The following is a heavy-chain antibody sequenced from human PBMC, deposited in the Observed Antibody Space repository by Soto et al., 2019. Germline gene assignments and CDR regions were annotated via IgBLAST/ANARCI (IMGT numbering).Heavy chain of an antibody. CDR3: ARTGEWLPNYYYYGMDV. J-gene: IGHJ6*02. Sequence: GTSVKVSCKASGGTFSSCAISWVRQAPGQGLEWMGGIIPIFGTANYAQKFQGRVTITADESTSTAYMELSSLRSEDTAVYYCARTGEWLPNYYYYGMDVWGQGTTVTVSS. V-gene: IGHV1-69*13. CDR1: GGTFSSCA. CDR2: IIPIFGTA. D-gene: IGHD3-3*01.